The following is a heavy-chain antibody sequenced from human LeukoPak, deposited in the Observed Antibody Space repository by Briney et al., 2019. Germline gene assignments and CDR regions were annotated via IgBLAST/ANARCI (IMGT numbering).Heavy chain of an antibody. Sequence: ASVKVSCKASGYTFTGYYMHWVRQAPGQGLEWMGRIIPILGIANYAQKFQGRVTITADKSTSTAYMELSSLRSEDTAVYYCARARITGTALSWFDPWGQGTLVTVSS. CDR1: GYTFTGYY. J-gene: IGHJ5*02. CDR3: ARARITGTALSWFDP. D-gene: IGHD1/OR15-1a*01. V-gene: IGHV1-69*04. CDR2: IIPILGIA.